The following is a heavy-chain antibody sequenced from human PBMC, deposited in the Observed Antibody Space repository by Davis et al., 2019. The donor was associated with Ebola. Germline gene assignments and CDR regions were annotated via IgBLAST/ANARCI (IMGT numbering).Heavy chain of an antibody. CDR2: HFPGTPDP. Sequence: GESLKISCKGSGYSFTSYWIGWVRQVPGEDLGWVGDHFPGTPDPRYSPSFQGQVTLSADKTISTAYLQWSSLQASDSAIYYCARARYYYDSGGYHWYFDYWGQGTLVTVSS. CDR1: GYSFTSYW. V-gene: IGHV5-51*01. CDR3: ARARYYYDSGGYHWYFDY. D-gene: IGHD3-22*01. J-gene: IGHJ4*02.